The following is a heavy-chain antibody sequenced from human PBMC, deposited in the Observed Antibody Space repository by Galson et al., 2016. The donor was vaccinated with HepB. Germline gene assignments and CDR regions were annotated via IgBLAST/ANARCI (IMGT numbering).Heavy chain of an antibody. J-gene: IGHJ4*02. CDR3: ANDRRPLDGVLV. D-gene: IGHD3-9*01. CDR2: LSGTGGHT. CDR1: GFTFSTYA. Sequence: SLRLSCAASGFTFSTYAMTWVRQAPGKGLEWVSTLSGTGGHTYYADSVKGRFTISRDSSKNTPYLQMNSLREKDTDVYYCANDRRPLDGVLVWGQGTLVTVSS. V-gene: IGHV3-23*01.